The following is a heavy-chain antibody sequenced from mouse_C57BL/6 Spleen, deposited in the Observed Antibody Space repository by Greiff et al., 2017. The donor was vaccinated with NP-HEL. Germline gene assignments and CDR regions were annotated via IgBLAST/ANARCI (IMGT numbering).Heavy chain of an antibody. CDR2: IDPSDSDT. V-gene: IGHV1-52*01. CDR3: ARNDLYFDY. Sequence: QVQLQQSGAELVRPGSSVKLSCKASGYTFTSYWMHWVKQRPIQGLEWIGNIDPSDSDTHYNQKFKDKATLTVDKSSSTAYMQLSSLTSEDSAVYDCARNDLYFDYWGQGTTLTVSS. J-gene: IGHJ2*01. CDR1: GYTFTSYW.